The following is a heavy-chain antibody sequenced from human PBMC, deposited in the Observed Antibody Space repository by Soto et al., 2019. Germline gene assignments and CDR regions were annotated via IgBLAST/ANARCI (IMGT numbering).Heavy chain of an antibody. Sequence: QVQLVQSGDEVRKPGSSVKVSCKASGYIFVNYGIAWVRQAPGQGLEWMGWISHYSGNTHYASKVQGRLTMTTDTSNRTAYMALWSLTSVDTAEYYGEMVDNYVTPATQDFWGQGTTVTVSS. J-gene: IGHJ6*02. CDR3: EMVDNYVTPATQDF. V-gene: IGHV1-18*01. D-gene: IGHD3-16*01. CDR2: ISHYSGNT. CDR1: GYIFVNYG.